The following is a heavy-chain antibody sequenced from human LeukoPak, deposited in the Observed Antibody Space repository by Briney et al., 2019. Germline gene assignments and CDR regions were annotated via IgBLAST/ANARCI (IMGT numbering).Heavy chain of an antibody. J-gene: IGHJ5*02. CDR1: GGSFSGYY. CDR2: INHSGST. D-gene: IGHD6-6*01. Sequence: PSETLSLTCAVYGGSFSGYYWSWIRQPPGKGLEWIGEINHSGSTNYNPSLKSRVTISVDTSKNQFSLKLSSVTAADTAVYYCARENIAARLYLTHDPWGQGTLVTVSS. CDR3: ARENIAARLYLTHDP. V-gene: IGHV4-34*01.